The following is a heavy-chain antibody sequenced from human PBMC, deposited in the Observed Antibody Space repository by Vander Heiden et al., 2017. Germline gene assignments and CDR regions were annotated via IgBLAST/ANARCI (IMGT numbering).Heavy chain of an antibody. J-gene: IGHJ4*02. D-gene: IGHD5-12*01. CDR2: ISWNSGSI. CDR1: GFTFDDYA. V-gene: IGHV3-9*01. CDR3: AKVEDRGGYSGYDAFDY. Sequence: EVQLVESGGGLVQPGRSLRLSCAASGFTFDDYAMHWVRQAPGKGLEWVSGISWNSGSIGYADSVKGRLTISRDNAKNSLYLQMNSLRAEDTALYYCAKVEDRGGYSGYDAFDYWGQGTLVTVSS.